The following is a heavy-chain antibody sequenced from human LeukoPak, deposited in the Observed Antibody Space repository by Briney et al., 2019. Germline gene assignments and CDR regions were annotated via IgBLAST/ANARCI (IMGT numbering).Heavy chain of an antibody. V-gene: IGHV3-33*01. CDR3: ARDKPPPYYYDSSGIFDY. D-gene: IGHD3-22*01. CDR1: GFTFSSYG. Sequence: PGRSLRLSCAASGFTFSSYGMHWVRQAPGKGLEWVAVICYDGSNKYYADSVKGRFTISRDNSKNTLYLQMNSLRAEDTAVYYCARDKPPPYYYDSSGIFDYWGQGTLVTVSS. J-gene: IGHJ4*02. CDR2: ICYDGSNK.